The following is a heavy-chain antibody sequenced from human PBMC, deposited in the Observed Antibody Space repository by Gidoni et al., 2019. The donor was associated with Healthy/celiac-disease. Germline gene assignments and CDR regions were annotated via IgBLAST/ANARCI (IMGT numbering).Heavy chain of an antibody. CDR1: GFTFSSYA. CDR2: ICGSGGST. V-gene: IGHV3-23*01. D-gene: IGHD2-2*01. Sequence: EVQLLESGGGLVQPGGSLRLSCSASGFTFSSYAMSWVRQAPGKGLEWVSAICGSGGSTYYADSVKGRFTISRDNSKNTLYLQMNSLRAEDTAVYYCARKGDCSSTSCLYYYYGMDVWGQGTTVTVSS. CDR3: ARKGDCSSTSCLYYYYGMDV. J-gene: IGHJ6*02.